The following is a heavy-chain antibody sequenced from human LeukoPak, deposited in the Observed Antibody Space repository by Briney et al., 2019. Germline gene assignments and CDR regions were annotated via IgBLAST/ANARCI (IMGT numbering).Heavy chain of an antibody. V-gene: IGHV3-30*03. Sequence: GGSLRLSCVASGFTFRSYGMHWVRHAPGKGLEWLAVISYDGSNKYYADFVKGQFTISRDNSKNTLYLQMNSPRSEDTAVYYCARHPGSSWRGHLRLWGQGVQVTVSS. CDR1: GFTFRSYG. CDR3: ARHPGSSWRGHLRL. CDR2: ISYDGSNK. J-gene: IGHJ4*02. D-gene: IGHD6-13*01.